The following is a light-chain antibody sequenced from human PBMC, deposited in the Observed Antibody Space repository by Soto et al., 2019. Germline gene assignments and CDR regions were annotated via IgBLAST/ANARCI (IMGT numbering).Light chain of an antibody. V-gene: IGKV3D-7*01. Sequence: EIVMTQSPATLSLSPGERATLSCRASQSVSSSYLSWYQQKPGQAPRLLIYGASTRATGIPARFSGSGSGTDFTLTISSLQPEDFAVYYCQHPGTFGQGTKVEIK. CDR1: QSVSSSY. CDR3: QHPGT. CDR2: GAS. J-gene: IGKJ1*01.